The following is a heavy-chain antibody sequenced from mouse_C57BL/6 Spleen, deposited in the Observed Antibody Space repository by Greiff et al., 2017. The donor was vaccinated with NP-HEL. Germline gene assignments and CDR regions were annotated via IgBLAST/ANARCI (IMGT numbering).Heavy chain of an antibody. V-gene: IGHV1-85*01. J-gene: IGHJ3*01. Sequence: VQLQQSGPELVKPGASVKLSCKASGYTFTSYDINWVKQRPGQGLEWIGWIYPRDGSTKYNEKFKGKATLTVDTSSSTAYMERHSLTSEDSAVYFCARNYDYEGFAYWGQGTLVTVSA. CDR1: GYTFTSYD. CDR2: IYPRDGST. CDR3: ARNYDYEGFAY. D-gene: IGHD2-4*01.